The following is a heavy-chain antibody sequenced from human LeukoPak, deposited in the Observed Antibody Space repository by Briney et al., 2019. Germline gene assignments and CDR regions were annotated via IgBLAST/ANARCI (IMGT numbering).Heavy chain of an antibody. CDR2: ISAYNGNT. CDR3: ARGSPLDYDFWSGYYWALFDY. CDR1: GYTFTSYG. Sequence: ASVKVSCKASGYTFTSYGISWVRQAPGQGLEWMGWISAYNGNTNYAQKLQGRVTMTTDTSTSTAYMELRSLRSDDTAVYYCARGSPLDYDFWSGYYWALFDYWGRGTLVTVSS. V-gene: IGHV1-18*01. J-gene: IGHJ4*02. D-gene: IGHD3-3*01.